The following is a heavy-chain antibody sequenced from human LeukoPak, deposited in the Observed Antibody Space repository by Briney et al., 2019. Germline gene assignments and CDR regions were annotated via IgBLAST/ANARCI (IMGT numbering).Heavy chain of an antibody. V-gene: IGHV3-30*03. Sequence: PGGSLRLSCAASGFTLSSNDMHWVRQAPGKGLEWVALISYDGSNEYYADSVKGRFTISRDNSKNTLYLEMNSLRAEDTAVYYCARDTAQRAFDIWGQGTMVTGSS. CDR1: GFTLSSND. D-gene: IGHD6-25*01. CDR2: ISYDGSNE. J-gene: IGHJ3*02. CDR3: ARDTAQRAFDI.